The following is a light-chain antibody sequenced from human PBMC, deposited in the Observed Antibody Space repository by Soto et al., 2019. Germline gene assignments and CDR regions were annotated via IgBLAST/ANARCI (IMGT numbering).Light chain of an antibody. CDR3: MQTKQLPVT. Sequence: ILMTQTPLSLSIIPGQTASISCKSSQSPLHSDGKTYLYWYLQRPGQPPQLLIYEVSNRLSEVPDRFSGSGSGTDFTLKISRAEAEDVGIYYCMQTKQLPVTFGQGTKVDIK. CDR1: QSPLHSDGKTY. CDR2: EVS. V-gene: IGKV2D-29*01. J-gene: IGKJ1*01.